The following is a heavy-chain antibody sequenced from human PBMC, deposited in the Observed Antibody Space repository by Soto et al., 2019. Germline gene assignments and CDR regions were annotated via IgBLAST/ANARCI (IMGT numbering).Heavy chain of an antibody. V-gene: IGHV3-30*18. CDR3: AKDQTQAFDI. CDR1: GFTFSSYG. CDR2: ISDDGSNK. J-gene: IGHJ3*02. Sequence: QVQLVESGGGVVQPGRSLRLSCAASGFTFSSYGMYWVRQAPGKGLEWVAVISDDGSNKYYADSVKGRFTISRDNSKNTLYLQMNSLSVEDTAVYYCAKDQTQAFDIWGQGTVVTVSS.